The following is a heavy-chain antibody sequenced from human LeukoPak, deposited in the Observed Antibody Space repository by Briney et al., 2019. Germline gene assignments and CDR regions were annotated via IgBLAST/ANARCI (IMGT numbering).Heavy chain of an antibody. V-gene: IGHV3-21*01. Sequence: GGSLRLSCAASGFTFTNYSMNWVRQAPGKGLEWVSSISSSSSYIYYADSVKGRFTISRDNAKNSLYLQMNSLRAEDTAVYYCARDPSSYYYGSGNNWFDPWGQGTLVTVSS. J-gene: IGHJ5*02. D-gene: IGHD3-10*01. CDR2: ISSSSSYI. CDR3: ARDPSSYYYGSGNNWFDP. CDR1: GFTFTNYS.